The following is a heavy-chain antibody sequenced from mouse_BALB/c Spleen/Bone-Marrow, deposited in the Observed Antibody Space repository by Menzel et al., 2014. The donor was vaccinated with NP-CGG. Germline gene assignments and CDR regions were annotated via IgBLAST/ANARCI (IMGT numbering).Heavy chain of an antibody. V-gene: IGHV1-14*01. CDR3: ARDGNYGFAY. CDR2: INPYNVGT. CDR1: GYTFTSYV. Sequence: VQLQQSGTELVKPGASVKMSCKASGYTFTSYVMHWVKQKPGQGLEWIGYINPYNVGTKYNEKFKGKATLTSDKSSSTAYMDLSSLTSEDPAVYYCARDGNYGFAYWGQGTLVPVSA. J-gene: IGHJ3*01. D-gene: IGHD2-1*01.